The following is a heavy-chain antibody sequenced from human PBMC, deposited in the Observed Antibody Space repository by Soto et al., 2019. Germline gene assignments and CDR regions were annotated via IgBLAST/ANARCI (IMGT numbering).Heavy chain of an antibody. V-gene: IGHV3-33*01. CDR1: GFTFSSYG. CDR2: IWYDGSNK. Sequence: QVQLVESGGGVVQPGRSLRLSCAASGFTFSSYGMHWVRQAPGKGLEWVAVIWYDGSNKYYTDSVKGRFTISRDNSKNTLYLKMNSLRAEDTAVYYCARDEYASGSLASWGQGTLVTVSS. J-gene: IGHJ4*02. CDR3: ARDEYASGSLAS. D-gene: IGHD3-10*01.